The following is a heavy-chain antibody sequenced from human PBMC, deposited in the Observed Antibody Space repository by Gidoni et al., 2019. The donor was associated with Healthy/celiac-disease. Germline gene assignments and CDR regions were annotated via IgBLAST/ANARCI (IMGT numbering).Heavy chain of an antibody. CDR3: ARDEWELKTYAFDI. V-gene: IGHV3-33*01. J-gene: IGHJ3*02. CDR1: GFTFSSYG. CDR2: IWYDGSNK. Sequence: QVQLVESGGGVVQPGRSLRLSCAASGFTFSSYGMHWVRQAPGKGLEWVAVIWYDGSNKYYADSVKGRFTISRDNSKNTLYLQMNSLRAEDTAVYYCARDEWELKTYAFDIWGQGTMVTVSS. D-gene: IGHD1-26*01.